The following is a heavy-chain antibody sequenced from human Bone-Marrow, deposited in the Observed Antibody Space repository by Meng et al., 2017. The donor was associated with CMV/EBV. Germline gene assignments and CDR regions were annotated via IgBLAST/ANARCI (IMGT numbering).Heavy chain of an antibody. D-gene: IGHD3-22*01. V-gene: IGHV3-21*01. Sequence: GESLKISCAASGFTFSSYSMNWVRQAPGKGLEWVSSISSSSSYIYYADSVKGRFTISRDNAKNSLYLQMNSLRAEDTAVYYCARDDRGYYFDYWGQGTLVTVSS. CDR3: ARDDRGYYFDY. CDR1: GFTFSSYS. CDR2: ISSSSSYI. J-gene: IGHJ4*02.